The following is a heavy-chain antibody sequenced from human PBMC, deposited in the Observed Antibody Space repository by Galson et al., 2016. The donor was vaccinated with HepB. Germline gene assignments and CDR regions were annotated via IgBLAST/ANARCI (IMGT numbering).Heavy chain of an antibody. CDR3: ATERPPSDTGGQPHYSGMDV. Sequence: SVKVSCKVSGYALSDLSMHWVRQTPGLGLAWMGRFNPEDGETVYAQQFQGRLTMTEDTSTDTAYMELSRLTSEDTAVYYCATERPPSDTGGQPHYSGMDVWGQGTTVTVSS. CDR2: FNPEDGET. V-gene: IGHV1-24*01. J-gene: IGHJ6*02. CDR1: GYALSDLS. D-gene: IGHD1-1*01.